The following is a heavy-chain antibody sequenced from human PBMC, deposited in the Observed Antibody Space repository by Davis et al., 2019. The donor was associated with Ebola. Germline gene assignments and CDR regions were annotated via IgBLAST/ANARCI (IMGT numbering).Heavy chain of an antibody. Sequence: GGPLRLSCTASGFTFGDYRMGWVRQAPGKGLEWVSYISPYGDTTEYADFVKGRFTISRDNSNNTLSLRLHRLRAEDSAVYFCTTGLVYNQGIERPFDLWGPGTRVIVSS. V-gene: IGHV3-23*01. CDR2: ISPYGDTT. CDR3: TTGLVYNQGIERPFDL. CDR1: GFTFGDYR. J-gene: IGHJ4*01. D-gene: IGHD1-1*01.